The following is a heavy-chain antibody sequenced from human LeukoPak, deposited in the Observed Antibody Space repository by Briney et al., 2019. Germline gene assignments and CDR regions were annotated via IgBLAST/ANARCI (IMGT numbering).Heavy chain of an antibody. Sequence: PSETLSLTCNVSGGSVSRSNYYWAGIRQPPGKGLEWIATINHGGGTHENPSLKSRVTISVDTSTNNFSLKLSSVTAADTAVYYCAKLELWVRYWCRGNGVTVSS. V-gene: IGHV4-39*02. CDR2: INHGGGT. J-gene: IGHJ4*02. D-gene: IGHD2-21*01. CDR3: AKLELWVRY. CDR1: GGSVSRSNYY.